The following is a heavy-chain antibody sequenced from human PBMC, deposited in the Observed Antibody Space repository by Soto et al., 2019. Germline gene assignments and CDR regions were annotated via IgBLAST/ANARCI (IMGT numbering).Heavy chain of an antibody. V-gene: IGHV4-39*01. CDR3: ARRRRELDY. Sequence: PSETLSLTCTVSGGSISSSSYYWGWIRQPPGKGLEWIGSIYYSGSTYYNPSLKSRVTISVDTSKNQFSLKLSSVTAADTAVYYCARRRRELDYWGQGTLVTVSS. CDR1: GGSISSSSYY. CDR2: IYYSGST. J-gene: IGHJ4*02.